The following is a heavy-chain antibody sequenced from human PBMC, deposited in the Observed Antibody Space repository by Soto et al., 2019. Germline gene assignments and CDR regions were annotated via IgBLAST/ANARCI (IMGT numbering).Heavy chain of an antibody. Sequence: SETLSLTCAVYGGSFSGYYWSWIRQPPGKGLEWIGEINHSGSTNYNPSLKSRVTISVDTSKNQFSLKLSSVTAADTAVYYCARGWGEQWLVYPSPFDPWGQGTLVTVSS. CDR3: ARGWGEQWLVYPSPFDP. D-gene: IGHD6-19*01. V-gene: IGHV4-34*01. CDR2: INHSGST. CDR1: GGSFSGYY. J-gene: IGHJ5*02.